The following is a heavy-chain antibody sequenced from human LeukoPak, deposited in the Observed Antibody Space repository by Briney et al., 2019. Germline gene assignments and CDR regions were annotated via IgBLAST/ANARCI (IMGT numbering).Heavy chain of an antibody. J-gene: IGHJ4*02. CDR3: AREDGNYGSGSCDY. D-gene: IGHD3-10*01. CDR2: INSDGSST. Sequence: PGGSLRLSCAASGFTFSSYWMHWVRQAPGKGLVWVSRINSDGSSTSYADSVKGRFTISRDNAKNSLYLQMNSLRAEDTAVYYCAREDGNYGSGSCDYWGQGTLVTVSS. CDR1: GFTFSSYW. V-gene: IGHV3-74*01.